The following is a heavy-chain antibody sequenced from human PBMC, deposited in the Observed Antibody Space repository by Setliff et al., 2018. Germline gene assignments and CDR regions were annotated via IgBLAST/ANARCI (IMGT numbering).Heavy chain of an antibody. CDR3: ARDRGSGSYFLRYFDY. Sequence: PGGSLRLSCAASGFTFSSYSMNWVRQAPGKGLEWVSYISSSSSTIYYADSVKGRFTISRDNAKNSLYLQMNSLRAEDTAVYYCARDRGSGSYFLRYFDYWGQGTRVTVSA. CDR1: GFTFSSYS. D-gene: IGHD1-26*01. J-gene: IGHJ4*02. V-gene: IGHV3-48*01. CDR2: ISSSSSTI.